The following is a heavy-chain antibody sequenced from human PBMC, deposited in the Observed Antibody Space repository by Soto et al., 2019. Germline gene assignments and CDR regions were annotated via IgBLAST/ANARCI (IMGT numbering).Heavy chain of an antibody. D-gene: IGHD3-22*01. CDR2: MNPYSNNA. V-gene: IGHV1-8*01. J-gene: IGHJ2*01. Sequence: QAQLVQSGTEVKKPGASVKVSCQASGYTFTNYDIFWMRQATGEGLEWMGWMNPYSNNAGYAEKFQGRVTMTRDTSTSTAYMELSGLTSEDTAVYYCARGASYYYDKHGXYRNWYFDLWGRGTLLRVSS. CDR1: GYTFTNYD. CDR3: ARGASYYYDKHGXYRNWYFDL.